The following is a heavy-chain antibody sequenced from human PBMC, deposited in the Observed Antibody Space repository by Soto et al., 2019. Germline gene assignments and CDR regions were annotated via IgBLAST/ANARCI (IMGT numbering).Heavy chain of an antibody. V-gene: IGHV4-59*01. Sequence: QVQLQESGPGLVKPSETLSLTCTVSGGSISSYYWSWIRQPPGKGLEWIGYIYYSGSTNYNPSLKSRVTISVDTSKNQFSLKLSSVTAADTAVYYCARDRLLWFAEVNYYYGMDVWGQGTTVTVSS. CDR2: IYYSGST. J-gene: IGHJ6*02. CDR3: ARDRLLWFAEVNYYYGMDV. D-gene: IGHD3-10*01. CDR1: GGSISSYY.